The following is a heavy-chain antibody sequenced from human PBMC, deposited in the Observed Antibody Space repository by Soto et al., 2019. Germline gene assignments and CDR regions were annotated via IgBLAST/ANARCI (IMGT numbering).Heavy chain of an antibody. CDR1: GSTFSSYA. J-gene: IGHJ4*02. V-gene: IGHV1-69*13. CDR3: ALFYYYDSSGYYNRFPPFDY. Sequence: GASVKVSCKASGSTFSSYAISWVRQAPGQGLEWMGGIIPIFGTANYAQKFQGRVTITADESTSTAYMELSSLRSEDTAVYYCALFYYYDSSGYYNRFPPFDYWGQGTLVTVSS. D-gene: IGHD3-22*01. CDR2: IIPIFGTA.